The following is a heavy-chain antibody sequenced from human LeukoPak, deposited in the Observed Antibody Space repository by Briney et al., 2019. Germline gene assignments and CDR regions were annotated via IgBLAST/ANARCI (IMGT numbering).Heavy chain of an antibody. CDR3: ARESRGRRRVYCYDSSGDFDY. V-gene: IGHV4-34*01. Sequence: PSETLSLTCAVYGGSFSGYYWSWIRQPPGKGLEWIGEINHSGSTNYNPSLKSRVTISVDTSKNQFSLKLSSVTAADTAAYYCARESRGRRRVYCYDSSGDFDYWGQGTLVTVSS. J-gene: IGHJ4*02. CDR1: GGSFSGYY. D-gene: IGHD3-22*01. CDR2: INHSGST.